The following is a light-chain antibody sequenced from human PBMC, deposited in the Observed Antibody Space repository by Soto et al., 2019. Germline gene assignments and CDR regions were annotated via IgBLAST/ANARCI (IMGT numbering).Light chain of an antibody. J-gene: IGLJ2*01. CDR2: SNN. V-gene: IGLV1-44*01. CDR3: SSYRSTSTLV. Sequence: QSVLTQPPSASGTPGQRVTISCSGSNSNIGSNTVNWYQQLPGTAPKLLIYSNNQRPSGVPGRFSDSKSGTSASLAISGLQAEDEADYYCSSYRSTSTLVFGGGTQLTVL. CDR1: NSNIGSNT.